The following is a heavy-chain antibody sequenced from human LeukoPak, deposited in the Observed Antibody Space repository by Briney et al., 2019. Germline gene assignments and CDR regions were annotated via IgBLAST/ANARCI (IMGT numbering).Heavy chain of an antibody. V-gene: IGHV1-18*04. CDR3: ARGALAFGGVIAIGAFDI. D-gene: IGHD3-16*02. Sequence: ASVKVSCKASGYTFTSYGISWVRQAPGQGLEGMGGISAYNGNTNYAQKLQGRVTMTTDTSTSTAYMELRSLRSDDTAVYYCARGALAFGGVIAIGAFDIWGQGTMVTVSS. CDR1: GYTFTSYG. CDR2: ISAYNGNT. J-gene: IGHJ3*02.